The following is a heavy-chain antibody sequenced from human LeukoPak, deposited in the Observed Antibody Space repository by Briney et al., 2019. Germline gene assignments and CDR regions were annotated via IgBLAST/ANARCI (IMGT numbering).Heavy chain of an antibody. D-gene: IGHD2-15*01. Sequence: GGSLRLSCAASGFTFSSYAMHWVRQAPGKGLEYVSAVSSNGGSTYYANSVKGRFTISRDDSKNTLYLQMGSLRAEDMAVYYCARDGGYCSGGSCPSYYFDYWGQGTLVTVSS. CDR1: GFTFSSYA. CDR2: VSSNGGST. CDR3: ARDGGYCSGGSCPSYYFDY. J-gene: IGHJ4*02. V-gene: IGHV3-64*01.